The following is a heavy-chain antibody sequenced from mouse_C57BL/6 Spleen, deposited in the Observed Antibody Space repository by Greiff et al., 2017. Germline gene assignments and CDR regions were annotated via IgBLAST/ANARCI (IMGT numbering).Heavy chain of an antibody. CDR2: ISSGSSTI. Sequence: EVQRVESGGGLVKPGGSLKLSCAASGFTFSDYGMHWVRQAPEKGLEWVAYISSGSSTIYYADTVKGRFTISRDNAKNTLFLQMTNMMSVKTDMYYCAGPAVYDCDGPFAMDYWGQGTSVTVSS. J-gene: IGHJ4*01. CDR1: GFTFSDYG. D-gene: IGHD2-4*01. CDR3: AGPAVYDCDGPFAMDY. V-gene: IGHV5-17*01.